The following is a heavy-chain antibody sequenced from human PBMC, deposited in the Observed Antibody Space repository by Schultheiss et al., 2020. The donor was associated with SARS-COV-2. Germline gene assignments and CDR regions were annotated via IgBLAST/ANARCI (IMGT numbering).Heavy chain of an antibody. Sequence: GGSLRLSCAASGFTFSSYWMHWVRQAPGKGLVWVSSINSDGSSTSYADSVKGRFTISRDNAKNTLYLQMNSLRAEDTAVYYCARGGGMVRGVIIMDYWGQGTLVTVSS. CDR3: ARGGGMVRGVIIMDY. CDR1: GFTFSSYW. CDR2: INSDGSST. J-gene: IGHJ4*02. D-gene: IGHD3-10*01. V-gene: IGHV3-74*01.